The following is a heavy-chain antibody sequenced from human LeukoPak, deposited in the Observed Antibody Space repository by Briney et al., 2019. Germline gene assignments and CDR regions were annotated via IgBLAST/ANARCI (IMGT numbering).Heavy chain of an antibody. CDR2: IYYSGST. J-gene: IGHJ3*02. CDR3: ARETYYYDSSGYHDAFDI. V-gene: IGHV4-59*01. D-gene: IGHD3-22*01. Sequence: SETLSLTSTVSGGSISSYYWSWIRQPPRKGLEWIGYIYYSGSTNYNPSLKSRVTISVDTSKNQFSLKLSSVTAADTAVYYCARETYYYDSSGYHDAFDIWGQGTMVTVSS. CDR1: GGSISSYY.